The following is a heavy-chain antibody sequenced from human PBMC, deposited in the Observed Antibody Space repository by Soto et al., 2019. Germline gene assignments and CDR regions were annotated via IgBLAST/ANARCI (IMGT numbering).Heavy chain of an antibody. CDR2: INHSGST. CDR1: GGSFSDYY. CDR3: AREVPSRYFDL. Sequence: QVRLQQWGAGLLKPSETLPLTCAVYGGSFSDYYWSWIRQPPGKGLEWIGEINHSGSTNYNPSLKSRVTISVDTSKHQFSLKLNSVTAAATAVYYCAREVPSRYFDLWGRGTPVTVSS. V-gene: IGHV4-34*01. D-gene: IGHD3-10*01. J-gene: IGHJ2*01.